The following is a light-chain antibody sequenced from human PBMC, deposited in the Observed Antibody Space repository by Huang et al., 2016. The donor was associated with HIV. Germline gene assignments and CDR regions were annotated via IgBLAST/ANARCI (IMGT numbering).Light chain of an antibody. Sequence: DIVMTQSPDSLAVSLRVRATINCKSSQSLLYRSNNKNYLAWYQQKTGQPPKILIYWASTRESVVPDRFSGSGSGTDFTLTISSLQAEDVAVYHCQQFYSTPITFGQGTRLEIK. CDR3: QQFYSTPIT. CDR2: WAS. V-gene: IGKV4-1*01. J-gene: IGKJ5*01. CDR1: QSLLYRSNNKNY.